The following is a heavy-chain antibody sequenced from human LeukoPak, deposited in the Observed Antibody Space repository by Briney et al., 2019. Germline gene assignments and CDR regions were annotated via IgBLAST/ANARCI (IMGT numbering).Heavy chain of an antibody. D-gene: IGHD2-15*01. V-gene: IGHV3-48*04. CDR2: ISSSGSTI. CDR3: AKEGRYAFDI. CDR1: RSTFSSSS. Sequence: GGSLRLSCAASRSTFSSSSMNWVRQAPGKGLEWVSYISSSGSTIYYADSVKGRFTISRDNAKNSLYLQMNSLRAEDTAVYYCAKEGRYAFDIWGQGTMVTVSS. J-gene: IGHJ3*02.